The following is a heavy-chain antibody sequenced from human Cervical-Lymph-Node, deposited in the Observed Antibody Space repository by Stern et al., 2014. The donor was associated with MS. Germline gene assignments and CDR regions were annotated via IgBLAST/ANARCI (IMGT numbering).Heavy chain of an antibody. CDR3: ARNNFDYYYGMDV. CDR1: GGPIITGDYY. V-gene: IGHV4-30-4*01. Sequence: VQLLESGPGLVKPSQTLSLTCSVSGGPIITGDYYWSWIRQPPGKGLEWLGYIYYSGSTYYNPSLKSRLTISVDTSKKQFSLKLSSVTAADTAMYYCARNNFDYYYGMDVWGQGTAVTVSS. CDR2: IYYSGST. D-gene: IGHD1-20*01. J-gene: IGHJ6*02.